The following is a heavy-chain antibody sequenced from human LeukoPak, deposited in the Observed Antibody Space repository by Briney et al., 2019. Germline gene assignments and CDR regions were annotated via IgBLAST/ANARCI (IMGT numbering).Heavy chain of an antibody. CDR2: INPYNGNT. J-gene: IGHJ3*01. CDR1: GDALISNS. CDR3: ASTRILSGGSFDA. Sequence: ASVKVSCKASGDALISNSFVWVRQAPGQGLEWVAWINPYNGNTDSAHRFQDRVTMTTDTSTSTAYMELRTLRSDDTAMYFCASTRILSGGSFDAWGQGTMVIVSS. V-gene: IGHV1-18*01. D-gene: IGHD3-10*01.